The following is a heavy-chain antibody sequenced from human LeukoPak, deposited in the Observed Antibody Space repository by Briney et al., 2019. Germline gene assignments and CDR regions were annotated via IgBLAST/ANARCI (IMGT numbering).Heavy chain of an antibody. CDR3: ARRDYGGKHFDY. CDR1: GYSFTSHW. D-gene: IGHD4-23*01. V-gene: IGHV5-51*01. CDR2: IYPGDSDI. J-gene: IGHJ4*02. Sequence: GESLKISCKGSGYSFTSHWIAWVRQMPGKGLEWMGIIYPGDSDITYSPSFQGQVTISADKSINTAYLQWSSLKASDTAMYFCARRDYGGKHFDYWGQGTLVTVSS.